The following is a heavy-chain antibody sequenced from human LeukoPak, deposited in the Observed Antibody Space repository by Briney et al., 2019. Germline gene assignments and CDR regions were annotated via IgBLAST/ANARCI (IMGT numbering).Heavy chain of an antibody. Sequence: GGSLRLSCAASGFTFSSYAMSWVRQAPGNGLEWVSAISGSGGSTYYADSVKGRFTISRDNAKNSLYLQMNSLRAEDTAVYYCARGHFGLDCWGQGTLVTVSS. D-gene: IGHD3-10*01. J-gene: IGHJ4*02. CDR3: ARGHFGLDC. V-gene: IGHV3-23*01. CDR1: GFTFSSYA. CDR2: ISGSGGST.